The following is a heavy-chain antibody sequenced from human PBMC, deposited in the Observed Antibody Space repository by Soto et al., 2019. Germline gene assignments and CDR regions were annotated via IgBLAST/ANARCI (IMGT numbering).Heavy chain of an antibody. D-gene: IGHD3-22*01. CDR3: AGAVVVGAGTQTYYYYGMDF. Sequence: SETLTLTCIFCRRPLRCYYWGSIGQPPGKGLEWIGYVYYSGSTDYNASLKIRVTISIDTSKNQFSLKLTSVTAADTAVYYWAGAVVVGAGTQTYYYYGMDFWGQGTTVTVSS. J-gene: IGHJ6*02. CDR1: RRPLRCYY. CDR2: VYYSGST. V-gene: IGHV4-59*01.